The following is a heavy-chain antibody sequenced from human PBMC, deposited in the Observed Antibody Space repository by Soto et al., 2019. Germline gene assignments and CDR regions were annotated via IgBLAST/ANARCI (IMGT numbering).Heavy chain of an antibody. Sequence: EVQLVESGGGLVQPGGSLRLSCAASGFTFSSYSMNWVRQAPGKGLEWVSYISSSSSTIYYADSVKGRFTISRDNAKNSLYLQMNSLRAEDTAVYYCVRKGYCSGGSCYSWGQGTLVTVSS. CDR1: GFTFSSYS. D-gene: IGHD2-15*01. CDR2: ISSSSSTI. J-gene: IGHJ4*02. V-gene: IGHV3-48*01. CDR3: VRKGYCSGGSCYS.